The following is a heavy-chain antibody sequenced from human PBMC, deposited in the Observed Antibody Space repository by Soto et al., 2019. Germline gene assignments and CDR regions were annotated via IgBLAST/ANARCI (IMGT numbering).Heavy chain of an antibody. CDR1: GDSVSSDRTA. D-gene: IGHD5-12*01. Sequence: KQSQTLSLTCAISGDSVSSDRTAWNWIRQSPSRGLEWLGRTYYNSKWYNDYAVSVKGRITINPDTSKNQFSLQLNSVTPEDTAVYYCAGGWLRSPPFDCWGQGTLVTVSS. CDR2: TYYNSKWYN. V-gene: IGHV6-1*01. J-gene: IGHJ4*02. CDR3: AGGWLRSPPFDC.